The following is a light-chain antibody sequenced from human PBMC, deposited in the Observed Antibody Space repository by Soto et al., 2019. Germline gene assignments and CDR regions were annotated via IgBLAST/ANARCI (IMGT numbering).Light chain of an antibody. CDR1: SGDIGKSKY. Sequence: QSVLTQPASVSGSPGQSITFPCTGTSGDIGKSKYVSWFQQLPGEAPRLIIYEVNSRPSGISDRFSGSKSGNSASLTISGLQPEDESTYYCASQTSPNMWIFGGGTKVTVL. V-gene: IGLV2-14*01. CDR3: ASQTSPNMWI. CDR2: EVN. J-gene: IGLJ2*01.